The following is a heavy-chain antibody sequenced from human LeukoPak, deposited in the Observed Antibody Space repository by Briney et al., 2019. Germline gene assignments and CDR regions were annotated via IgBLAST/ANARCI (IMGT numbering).Heavy chain of an antibody. D-gene: IGHD2-15*01. J-gene: IGHJ6*03. CDR3: ARDRCSGGSCYSRYYYYMDV. Sequence: PSETLSLTCTVSGYFISSGYYWGWLRQPPGKGLEWIGYIYYSGSTNCNPSLKSRVTISVDTSKNQFSLKLSSVTAADTAVYYCARDRCSGGSCYSRYYYYMDVWGKGTTVTVSS. V-gene: IGHV4-61*01. CDR1: GYFISSGYY. CDR2: IYYSGST.